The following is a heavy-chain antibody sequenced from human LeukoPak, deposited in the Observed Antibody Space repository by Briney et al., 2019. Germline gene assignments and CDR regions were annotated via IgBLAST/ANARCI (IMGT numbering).Heavy chain of an antibody. D-gene: IGHD3-9*01. V-gene: IGHV3-7*04. Sequence: GGSLRLSCAASGFTFSSYWMSWVRQAPGKGLEWVANIKQDGSEKYYVDSVKGRFTISRDNAKNSLYLQMNSLRVEDTAVYYCARVIHLRYFDWFFDYWGQGTLVTVSS. CDR3: ARVIHLRYFDWFFDY. J-gene: IGHJ4*02. CDR2: IKQDGSEK. CDR1: GFTFSSYW.